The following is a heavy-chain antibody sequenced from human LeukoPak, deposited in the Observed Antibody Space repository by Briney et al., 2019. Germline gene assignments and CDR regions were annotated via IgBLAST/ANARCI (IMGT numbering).Heavy chain of an antibody. J-gene: IGHJ6*04. CDR3: ARYVVPAAIPVSYYGMDV. CDR2: IYHSGST. Sequence: PSETLSLTCAVSGGSISSSNWWSWVRQPPGKGLEWIGEIYHSGSTNYNPSLKSRVTISVDKSKNQFSLKLSSVTAADTAVYYCARYVVPAAIPVSYYGMDVWGKGTTVTVSS. CDR1: GGSISSSNW. D-gene: IGHD2-2*01. V-gene: IGHV4-4*02.